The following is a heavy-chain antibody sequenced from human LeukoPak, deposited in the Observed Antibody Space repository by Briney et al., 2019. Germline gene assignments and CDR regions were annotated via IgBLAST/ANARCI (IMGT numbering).Heavy chain of an antibody. CDR2: ISFDGSGSNA. CDR3: ATELDWNHRKYYFDY. J-gene: IGHJ4*02. V-gene: IGHV3-30*04. Sequence: PGRSLRLSCAASGFTFRSYAMHWVRQAPGKGQEWVAVISFDGSGSNAYYADSVRGRFTISRDNSKNTLYLQMNRLRAEDTAVYYCATELDWNHRKYYFDYWGQGTLVTVSS. CDR1: GFTFRSYA. D-gene: IGHD1-1*01.